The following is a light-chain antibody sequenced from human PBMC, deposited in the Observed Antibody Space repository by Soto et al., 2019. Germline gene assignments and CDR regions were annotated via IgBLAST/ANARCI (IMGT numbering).Light chain of an antibody. CDR3: QQHKNWRAIT. J-gene: IGKJ4*01. V-gene: IGKV3-11*01. CDR2: DAS. CDR1: QSVSSY. Sequence: ENVLTQSPATLSLSPGERATLSCRASQSVSSYLAWYQQKPGQAPRLLIYDASNRDTGIPARFSGSGSGTDFTITISSLEHQDFLVYYCQQHKNWRAITFGGGTKVEIQ.